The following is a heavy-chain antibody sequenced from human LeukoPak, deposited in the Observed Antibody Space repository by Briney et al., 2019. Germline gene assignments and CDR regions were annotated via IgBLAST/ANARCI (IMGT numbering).Heavy chain of an antibody. CDR1: GFTFSSYW. Sequence: PGGSLRLSRAASGFTFSSYWMSWVRQAPGKGLEWVANIKEDGSETYYVDSVKGRFTISRDNAKNSLYLQMNSLRVGDTAVYYCARDGGRWIQLWLAAFDYWGQGALVTVSS. D-gene: IGHD5-18*01. CDR3: ARDGGRWIQLWLAAFDY. V-gene: IGHV3-7*01. J-gene: IGHJ4*02. CDR2: IKEDGSET.